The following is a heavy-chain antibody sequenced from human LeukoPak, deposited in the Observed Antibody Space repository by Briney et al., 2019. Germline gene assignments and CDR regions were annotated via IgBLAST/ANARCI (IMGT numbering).Heavy chain of an antibody. V-gene: IGHV1-24*01. CDR3: ARDGYNDYYDSRDHGGY. CDR2: FDPEDGET. J-gene: IGHJ4*02. Sequence: ASVKVSCKVSGYTLTELSMHWVRQAPGKGLEWMGGFDPEDGETIYAQKFQGRVTMTEDTSTDTAYMELSSLRSDDTAVYYCARDGYNDYYDSRDHGGYWGQGTLVTVSS. D-gene: IGHD3-22*01. CDR1: GYTLTELS.